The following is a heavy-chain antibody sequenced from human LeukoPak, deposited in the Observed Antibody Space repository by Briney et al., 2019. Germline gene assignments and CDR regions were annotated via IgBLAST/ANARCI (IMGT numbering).Heavy chain of an antibody. CDR1: GGSISSGGYY. CDR3: ASLTYGDYGSVAFDI. CDR2: IYYSGST. J-gene: IGHJ3*02. Sequence: ASQTLSLTCTVSGGSISSGGYYWSWIGQHPGKGLEWIGYIYYSGSTYYNPSLKSRVTISVDTSKNQFSLKLSSVTAADTAVYYCASLTYGDYGSVAFDIWGQGTMVTVSP. V-gene: IGHV4-31*03. D-gene: IGHD4-17*01.